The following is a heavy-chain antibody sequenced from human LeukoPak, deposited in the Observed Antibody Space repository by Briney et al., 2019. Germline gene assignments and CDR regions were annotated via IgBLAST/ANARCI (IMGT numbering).Heavy chain of an antibody. Sequence: PGRSLRLSCAASGFTFSTYAMHWVRQAPGKGLEWVAVISHDGSNKYYAESVKGRFTVSRDNSKNTLYLQMSDLTSDDTAVYYCVRGGSPTVTLEYWGQGTLVTVSS. D-gene: IGHD4-17*01. J-gene: IGHJ4*02. CDR3: VRGGSPTVTLEY. CDR1: GFTFSTYA. V-gene: IGHV3-30-3*01. CDR2: ISHDGSNK.